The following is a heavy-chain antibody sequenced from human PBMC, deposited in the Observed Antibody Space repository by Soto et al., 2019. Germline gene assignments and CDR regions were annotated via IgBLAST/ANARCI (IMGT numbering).Heavy chain of an antibody. Sequence: EVQLLESGGGLVQPGGSLRLSCEASGLTLNTYAMSWVRQAPGKGLEWVSVIGTDGSTDYADSVKGRFTISRDNSKNTLYLQMNSLRAEDTAVYYCANLRFDSSSWGYWGQGTLVTVSS. V-gene: IGHV3-23*01. D-gene: IGHD6-13*01. CDR1: GLTLNTYA. CDR2: IGTDGST. J-gene: IGHJ4*02. CDR3: ANLRFDSSSWGY.